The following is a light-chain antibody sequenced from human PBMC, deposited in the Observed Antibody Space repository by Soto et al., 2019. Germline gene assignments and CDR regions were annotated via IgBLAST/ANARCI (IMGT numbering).Light chain of an antibody. CDR3: QQYNNWPLT. CDR2: DAS. V-gene: IGKV3-15*01. Sequence: EIVMTQSPATLSVSPGERATLSCRASQSVSNKLAWYQQKPGQAPRLLIYDASTRSTDIPATFSGSGSGTEFTLTISSLQSEDFAVYYCQQYNNWPLTFGGGTKVDIK. CDR1: QSVSNK. J-gene: IGKJ4*01.